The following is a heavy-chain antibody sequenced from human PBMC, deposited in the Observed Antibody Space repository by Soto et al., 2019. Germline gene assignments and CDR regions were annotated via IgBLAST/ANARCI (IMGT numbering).Heavy chain of an antibody. V-gene: IGHV1-3*01. J-gene: IGHJ6*02. Sequence: ASVKVSCKASGYTFTSYAMHWVRQAPGQRLEWMGWINAGNGNTKYSQKFQGRVTITRDTSASTAYMELSSLRSEDTAVYYCARGGGLGTAMVHYYYYGMDVWGQGTTVTVSS. CDR1: GYTFTSYA. CDR3: ARGGGLGTAMVHYYYYGMDV. D-gene: IGHD5-18*01. CDR2: INAGNGNT.